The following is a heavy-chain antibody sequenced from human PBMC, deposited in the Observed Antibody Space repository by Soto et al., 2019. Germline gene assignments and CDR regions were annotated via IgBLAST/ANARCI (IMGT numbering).Heavy chain of an antibody. CDR2: VRSKANNYAT. CDR3: TRQGGYCGGGSCYAFNDY. D-gene: IGHD2-15*01. Sequence: EVPLVESGGGLVQPGGSLKLSCAASGFTFSASAMHWVRQASGKGLEWVGRVRSKANNYATAYTASVEGRFTISRDDSMNPAYLQMNSLKTEDTAVYYCTRQGGYCGGGSCYAFNDYWGQGTLVTVSS. V-gene: IGHV3-73*01. CDR1: GFTFSASA. J-gene: IGHJ4*02.